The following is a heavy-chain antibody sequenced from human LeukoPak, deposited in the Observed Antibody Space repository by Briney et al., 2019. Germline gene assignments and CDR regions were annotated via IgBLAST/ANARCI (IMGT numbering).Heavy chain of an antibody. CDR3: AREDIVVVGWFDP. CDR1: GFTFSSYW. D-gene: IGHD2-15*01. CDR2: ISSSGSTI. V-gene: IGHV3-11*01. J-gene: IGHJ5*02. Sequence: GGSLRLSCAASGFTFSSYWMSWIRQAPGKGLEWVSYISSSGSTIYYADSVKGRFTISRDNAKNSLYLQMNSLRAEDTAVYYCAREDIVVVGWFDPWGQGTLVTVSS.